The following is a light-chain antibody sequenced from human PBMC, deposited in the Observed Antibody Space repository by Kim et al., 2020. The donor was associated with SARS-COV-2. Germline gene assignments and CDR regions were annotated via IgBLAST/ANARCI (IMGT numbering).Light chain of an antibody. CDR2: RNN. V-gene: IGLV1-47*01. CDR3: AAWDDSLSGPV. J-gene: IGLJ3*02. CDR1: SSKNGRNY. Sequence: GRRVTIPGSGSSSKNGRNYEYWYQQHPGTAPKLLTYRNNQRHSGVPGRFSCSKSGTSASLAISGLRSEDEADYYCAAWDDSLSGPVFGGGTQLTVL.